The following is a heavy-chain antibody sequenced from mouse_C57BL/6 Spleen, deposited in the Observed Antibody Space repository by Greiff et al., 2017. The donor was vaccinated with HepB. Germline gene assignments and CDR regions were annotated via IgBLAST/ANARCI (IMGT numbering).Heavy chain of an antibody. Sequence: QVQLQQSGAELVRPGSSVKLSCKASGYTFTSYWMHWVKQRPIQGLEWIGNIDPSDSETHYNQKFKDKDTLTVDKSSSTAYMQLSSLTSEDSAVYYCARDYYGSSPYAMDYWGQGTSVTVSS. V-gene: IGHV1-52*01. D-gene: IGHD1-1*01. CDR1: GYTFTSYW. CDR2: IDPSDSET. J-gene: IGHJ4*01. CDR3: ARDYYGSSPYAMDY.